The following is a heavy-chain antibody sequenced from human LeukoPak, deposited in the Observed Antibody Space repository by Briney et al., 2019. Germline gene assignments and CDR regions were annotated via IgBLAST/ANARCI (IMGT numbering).Heavy chain of an antibody. V-gene: IGHV3-9*01. CDR2: ISWNSGSI. CDR3: AKEKRYCSGGSCYRPLDY. Sequence: SLRLSCAASGFTFDDYAMHWVRQAPGKGLEWVSGISWNSGSIGYADSVKGRFTISRDNAKNSLYLQMNSLRAEDTALYYCAKEKRYCSGGSCYRPLDYWGQGTLVTVSS. D-gene: IGHD2-15*01. CDR1: GFTFDDYA. J-gene: IGHJ4*02.